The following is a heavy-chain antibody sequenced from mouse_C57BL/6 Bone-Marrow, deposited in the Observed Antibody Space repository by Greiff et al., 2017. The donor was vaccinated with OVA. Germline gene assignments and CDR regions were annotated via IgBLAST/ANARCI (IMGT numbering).Heavy chain of an antibody. J-gene: IGHJ1*03. CDR3: ARNGYWTYWYFDV. V-gene: IGHV1-78*01. D-gene: IGHD2-3*01. CDR2: IYPRDGST. Sequence: VQLQQSDAELVKPGASVKISCKVSGYTFTDHTIHWMKQRPEQGLEWIGYIYPRDGSTKYNEKFKGKSTLTVDKSSSTAYMQLSSLTSEDSAVYYCARNGYWTYWYFDVWGTGTTVTVSS. CDR1: GYTFTDHT.